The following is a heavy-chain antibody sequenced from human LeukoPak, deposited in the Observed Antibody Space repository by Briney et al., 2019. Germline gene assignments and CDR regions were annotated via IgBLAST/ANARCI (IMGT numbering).Heavy chain of an antibody. CDR3: ARDKIVGATHFDY. V-gene: IGHV3-7*01. Sequence: GGSLRLSCAASGFTFSTYWMSWVRQAPGKGLEWVANIQQDGSEKYYVDSVKGRLTISRDNAKNSLYLQMNSLRAEDTAVYYCARDKIVGATHFDYWGQGTLVTVSS. CDR2: IQQDGSEK. J-gene: IGHJ4*02. CDR1: GFTFSTYW. D-gene: IGHD1-26*01.